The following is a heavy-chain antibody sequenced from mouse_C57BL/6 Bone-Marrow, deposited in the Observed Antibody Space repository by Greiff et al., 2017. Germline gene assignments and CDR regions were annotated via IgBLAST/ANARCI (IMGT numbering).Heavy chain of an antibody. CDR2: ISGGGGNT. CDR1: GFTFSSYT. J-gene: IGHJ3*01. Sequence: EVMLVESGGGLVKPGGSLKLSCAASGFTFSSYTMSWVRQTPEKRLEWVATISGGGGNTYYPDSVKGRFTISRDNAKNTLYLQMSSLRSEDTALYYCARQRDWAAWFAYWGQGTLVTVSA. D-gene: IGHD4-1*01. CDR3: ARQRDWAAWFAY. V-gene: IGHV5-9*01.